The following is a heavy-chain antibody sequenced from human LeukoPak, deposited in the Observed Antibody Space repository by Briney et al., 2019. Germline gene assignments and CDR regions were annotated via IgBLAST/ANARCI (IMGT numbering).Heavy chain of an antibody. D-gene: IGHD6-19*01. CDR2: IYYSGST. V-gene: IGHV4-31*03. CDR1: GGSLSSGGYY. J-gene: IGHJ6*02. CDR3: ARSQGLVAGTGDTGYYYYGMDV. Sequence: SETLSLTCTVSGGSLSSGGYYWSWIRQHPGTGLEWIGYIYYSGSTYYNPSLKSRVTISVDTSKNQFSLKLSSVTAADTAVYYCARSQGLVAGTGDTGYYYYGMDVWGQGTTVTVSS.